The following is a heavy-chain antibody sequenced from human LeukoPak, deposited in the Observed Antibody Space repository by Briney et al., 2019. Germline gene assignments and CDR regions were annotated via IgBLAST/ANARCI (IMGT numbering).Heavy chain of an antibody. CDR2: VNSDGSSA. J-gene: IGHJ4*02. CDR3: ARGYKGPSGYDF. V-gene: IGHV3-74*01. CDR1: GFTFSSFW. Sequence: GGSLRLSCAASGFTFSSFWMHWVRHAPGKGLVWVSRVNSDGSSATYADSVKGRFTISRDNAKNTLFLQMNSLRAEDTAVYYCARGYKGPSGYDFWGPGTLVTVST. D-gene: IGHD5-12*01.